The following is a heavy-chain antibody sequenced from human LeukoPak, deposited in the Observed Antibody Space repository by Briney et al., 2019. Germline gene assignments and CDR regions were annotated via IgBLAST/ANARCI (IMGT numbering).Heavy chain of an antibody. CDR1: GGTFSSYA. Sequence: EASVTVSCKASGGTFSSYAISWVRQAPGQGLEWMGGIIPIFGTANYAQKFQGRVTITADESTSTAYMELSSLRSEDTAVYYCASEAYSGYLYYYYGMDVWGQGTTVTVSS. V-gene: IGHV1-69*13. D-gene: IGHD5-12*01. J-gene: IGHJ6*02. CDR2: IIPIFGTA. CDR3: ASEAYSGYLYYYYGMDV.